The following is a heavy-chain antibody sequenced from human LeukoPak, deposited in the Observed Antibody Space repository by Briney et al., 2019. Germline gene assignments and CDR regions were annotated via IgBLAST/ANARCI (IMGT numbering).Heavy chain of an antibody. CDR1: GFTFSNAW. Sequence: PGGSLRLSCAASGFTFSNAWMSWVRRAPGKGLEWVGRIKSKTDGGTTDYAAPVKGRFTISRDDSKNTLYLQMNSLKTEDTAVYYCSGVDGTYYYDSSGPSVWWGQGTLVTVSS. V-gene: IGHV3-15*01. D-gene: IGHD3-22*01. CDR2: IKSKTDGGTT. J-gene: IGHJ4*02. CDR3: SGVDGTYYYDSSGPSVW.